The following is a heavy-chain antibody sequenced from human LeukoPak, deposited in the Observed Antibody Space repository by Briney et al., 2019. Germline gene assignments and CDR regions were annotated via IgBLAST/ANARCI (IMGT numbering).Heavy chain of an antibody. Sequence: TPSLTCTVSGGSISTGGYYWSWIRQPPGKGLEWIGYIYYSGSTYYNPSLKSRVTISVDRSKNQFSLKLTSVTAADTAVYYCARSRYYVSGSFSNVESWGQGTLVTVSS. CDR1: GGSISTGGYY. D-gene: IGHD3-10*01. J-gene: IGHJ4*02. V-gene: IGHV4-30-2*01. CDR3: ARSRYYVSGSFSNVES. CDR2: IYYSGST.